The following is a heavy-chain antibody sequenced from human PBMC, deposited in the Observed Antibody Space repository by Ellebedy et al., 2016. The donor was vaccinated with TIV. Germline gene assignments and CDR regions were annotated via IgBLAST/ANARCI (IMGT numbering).Heavy chain of an antibody. D-gene: IGHD6-13*01. CDR2: ISWNSGSI. V-gene: IGHV3-9*01. J-gene: IGHJ6*02. Sequence: SLKISCAASGFTFDDYAMPWVRQAPGKGLEWVSGISWNSGSIGYADSVKGRFTISRDNAKNSLYLQMNSLRAEDTAVYYCAIHSAAGDNYYYGMDVWGQGTTVTVSS. CDR1: GFTFDDYA. CDR3: AIHSAAGDNYYYGMDV.